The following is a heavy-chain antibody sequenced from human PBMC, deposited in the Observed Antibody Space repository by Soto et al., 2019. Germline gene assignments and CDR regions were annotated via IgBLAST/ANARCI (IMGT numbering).Heavy chain of an antibody. V-gene: IGHV3-74*01. J-gene: IGHJ5*02. CDR1: GFTFSTYW. CDR2: INADGTTT. CDR3: ATVATHSYNWVDP. D-gene: IGHD3-3*02. Sequence: EVHLVESGGGLVQPGGSLRLSCAASGFTFSTYWMHWVRQAPGKGLVWVSRINADGTTTTYADSVTGRFTISRDNAKNPLYLQMNSLRAEDTAVYFCATVATHSYNWVDPWGQGTLVTISS.